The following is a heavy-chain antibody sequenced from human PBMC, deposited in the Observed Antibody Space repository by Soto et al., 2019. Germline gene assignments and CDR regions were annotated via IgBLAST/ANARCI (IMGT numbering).Heavy chain of an antibody. CDR3: ATGVVGAADY. CDR2: TRNKADSYTT. Sequence: EVQLVESGGGLVQPGGSLRLSCAASGFTFSDHYMDWVRQAPGKGLQWVGRTRNKADSYTTEYAASVKGRFTISRDDSKNSLYLQMNSLITEDTAVYYCATGVVGAADYWGQGTLVTVSS. J-gene: IGHJ4*02. CDR1: GFTFSDHY. D-gene: IGHD1-26*01. V-gene: IGHV3-72*01.